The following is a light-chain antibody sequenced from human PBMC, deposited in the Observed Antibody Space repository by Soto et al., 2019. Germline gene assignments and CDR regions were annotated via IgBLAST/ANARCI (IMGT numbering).Light chain of an antibody. CDR3: HQKNPYRT. J-gene: IGKJ1*01. CDR1: QSISSW. V-gene: IGKV1-5*01. Sequence: DNQMTQSPSTLSASVGARDTITCRASQSISSWLAWYQQKPGKAPKLLIYDASTLESRVPSRFSGSGSGTEFTRTFSSQQPDDVDTCSCHQKNPYRTLGQVTKGDI. CDR2: DAS.